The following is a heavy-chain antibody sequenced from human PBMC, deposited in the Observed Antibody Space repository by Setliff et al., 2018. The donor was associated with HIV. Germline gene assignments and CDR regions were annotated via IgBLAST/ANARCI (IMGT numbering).Heavy chain of an antibody. V-gene: IGHV4-34*01. Sequence: SETLSLTCAVYGGSFSLHYYTWIRQSPGKGLEWIGEINHSGRTKYSPSLKSRATISRDTSKNHFSLRLSSVTAADTAVYYCARQKVGYSHGPGPDSWGQGTLVTVSS. CDR2: INHSGRT. D-gene: IGHD5-18*01. CDR1: GGSFSLHY. CDR3: ARQKVGYSHGPGPDS. J-gene: IGHJ4*02.